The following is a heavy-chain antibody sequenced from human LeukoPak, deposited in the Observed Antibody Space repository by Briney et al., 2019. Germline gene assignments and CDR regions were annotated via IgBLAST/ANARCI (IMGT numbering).Heavy chain of an antibody. Sequence: GGSLRLSCVASGFTFSLYRMSWVRQAPGKGLEWVANIKQDGSEKYYVDSVKGRFTISRDNAEISLYLQMNSLRAEDTAVYYCARSYGSGSYDLYYYYMDVWGKGTTVTVSS. J-gene: IGHJ6*03. CDR2: IKQDGSEK. CDR1: GFTFSLYR. CDR3: ARSYGSGSYDLYYYYMDV. V-gene: IGHV3-7*01. D-gene: IGHD3-10*01.